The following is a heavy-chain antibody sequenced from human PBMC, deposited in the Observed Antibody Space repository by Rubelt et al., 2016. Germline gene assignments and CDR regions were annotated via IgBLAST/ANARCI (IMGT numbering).Heavy chain of an antibody. CDR1: GGSFSGYY. CDR3: GSDLAKSPSSSGDS. D-gene: IGHD2-2*01. J-gene: IGHJ4*02. CDR2: INHSGST. V-gene: IGHV4-34*01. Sequence: QVQLQQWGAGLLKPSETLSLTCAVYGGSFSGYYWSWIRQPPGKGLEWIGEINHSGSTNYNPSLKSRVTISVDTSKNQFSLKLTFVTAAYTAVYYCGSDLAKSPSSSGDSGGQGTLVTVSS.